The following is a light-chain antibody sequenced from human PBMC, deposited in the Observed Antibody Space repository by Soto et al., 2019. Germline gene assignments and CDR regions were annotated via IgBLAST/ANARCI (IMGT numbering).Light chain of an antibody. J-gene: IGLJ3*02. Sequence: QSVLTQPPSVSGAPGQRVTISCTGSSSNIGAGYDVHWYQQLPGTAPKLLIYGNSNRPSGVPDRFSGSKSGTSASLAITGLQAEDEAEYYGQSYDSSLSGGVFGGGTKVTVL. V-gene: IGLV1-40*01. CDR2: GNS. CDR3: QSYDSSLSGGV. CDR1: SSNIGAGYD.